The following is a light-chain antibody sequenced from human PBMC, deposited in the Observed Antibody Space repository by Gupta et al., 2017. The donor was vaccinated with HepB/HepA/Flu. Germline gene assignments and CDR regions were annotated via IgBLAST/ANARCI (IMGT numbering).Light chain of an antibody. CDR3: QAGDTRTVV. Sequence: SSELTQPPSVSVSPGQTTSITCSGDNLGNKYTSWYQQKPGQSPVMVIYQDNKRPSGIPERFSGSNSGTTATLTISGTQATDEDDYYCQAGDTRTVVFGGGTKLTVL. J-gene: IGLJ2*01. CDR1: NLGNKY. V-gene: IGLV3-1*01. CDR2: QDN.